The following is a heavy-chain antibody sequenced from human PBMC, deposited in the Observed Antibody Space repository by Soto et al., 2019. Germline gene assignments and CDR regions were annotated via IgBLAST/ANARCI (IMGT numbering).Heavy chain of an antibody. CDR1: GFTFSGYE. J-gene: IGHJ4*02. V-gene: IGHV3-48*03. Sequence: GGSLRLSCAASGFTFSGYEMNWVRQAPGKGLEWVSYISSSVSTIYYADSVKGRFTISRDNAKNSLYLQMNSLRGEDTALYYCATGGGYYILWGQGTLVTVSS. D-gene: IGHD1-26*01. CDR3: ATGGGYYIL. CDR2: ISSSVSTI.